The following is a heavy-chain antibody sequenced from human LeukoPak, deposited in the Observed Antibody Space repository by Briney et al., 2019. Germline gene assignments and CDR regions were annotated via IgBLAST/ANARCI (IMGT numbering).Heavy chain of an antibody. CDR3: AKDVARFGELLYHFDY. V-gene: IGHV3-30*02. CDR1: GFTFSSYS. J-gene: IGHJ4*02. CDR2: IRYDGSNK. Sequence: GGSLRLSCAASGFTFSSYSMNWVRQAPGKGLEWVAFIRYDGSNKYYADSVKGRFTISRDNSKNTLYLQMNSLRAEDTAVYYCAKDVARFGELLYHFDYWGQGTLVTVSS. D-gene: IGHD3-10*01.